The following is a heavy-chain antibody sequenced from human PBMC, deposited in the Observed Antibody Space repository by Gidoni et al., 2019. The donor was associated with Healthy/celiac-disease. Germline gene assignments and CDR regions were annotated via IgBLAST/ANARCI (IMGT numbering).Heavy chain of an antibody. D-gene: IGHD3-10*01. CDR1: GGSISSYY. V-gene: IGHV4-59*01. CDR2: IYYSGST. J-gene: IGHJ4*02. Sequence: QVQLQESGPGLVKPSETLSLNCTVPGGSISSYYWSWIRQPPGKGMEWIGYIYYSGSTNYTPSLKSRVTISVDTSKNQFSLKLSSVTAADTAVYYCARERGGSGVIDYWGQGTLVTVSS. CDR3: ARERGGSGVIDY.